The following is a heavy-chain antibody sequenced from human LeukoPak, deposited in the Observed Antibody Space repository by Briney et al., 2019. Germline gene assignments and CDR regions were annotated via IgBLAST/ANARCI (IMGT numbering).Heavy chain of an antibody. Sequence: GGSLRLSCAASGFTFSSYAMHWVRQAPGKGLEWVAVISYDGSNKYYADSVKGRFTISRDNSKNTLYLQMNSLRAEDTAVYYCAREMVVVVAATVYDYWGQGTLVTVSS. J-gene: IGHJ4*02. CDR3: AREMVVVVAATVYDY. D-gene: IGHD2-15*01. CDR2: ISYDGSNK. V-gene: IGHV3-30-3*01. CDR1: GFTFSSYA.